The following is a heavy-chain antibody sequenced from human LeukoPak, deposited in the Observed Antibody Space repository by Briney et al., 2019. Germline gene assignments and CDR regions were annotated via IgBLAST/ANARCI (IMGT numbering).Heavy chain of an antibody. CDR2: ISSSSSYI. D-gene: IGHD6-19*01. V-gene: IGHV3-21*04. CDR3: ARNGLAVAGTFDY. Sequence: GGSLRLSCAASGFTFSSYSMNWVRQAPGKGLEWVSSISSSSSYIYYADSVKGRFTISRDNSKNTLYLQMNSLRAEDTAVYYCARNGLAVAGTFDYWGQGTLVTVSS. J-gene: IGHJ4*02. CDR1: GFTFSSYS.